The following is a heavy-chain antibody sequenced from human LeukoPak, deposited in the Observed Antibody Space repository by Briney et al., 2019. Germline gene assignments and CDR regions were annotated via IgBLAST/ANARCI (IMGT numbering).Heavy chain of an antibody. D-gene: IGHD1-7*01. CDR2: ISADNGNT. CDR1: GYTITSYG. V-gene: IGHV1-18*01. J-gene: IGHJ4*02. CDR3: ARVTGTTTDY. Sequence: ASVKVSCKASGYTITSYGITWVRQAPGQGLEWMGWISADNGNTNYAQKLQGRVTMTTDTSTSTAYMELRSLRSDDTAVYYCARVTGTTTDYWGQGTLVTVSS.